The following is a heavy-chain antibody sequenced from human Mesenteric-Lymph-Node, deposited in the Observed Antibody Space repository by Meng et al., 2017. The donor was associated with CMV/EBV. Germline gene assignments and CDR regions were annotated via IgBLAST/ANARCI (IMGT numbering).Heavy chain of an antibody. D-gene: IGHD3-22*01. CDR1: GFTFSSYW. CDR2: INSDGSST. V-gene: IGHV3-74*01. CDR3: AISSHYDSSGYRDY. Sequence: GESLKISCAASGFTFSSYWMHWVRQAPGKGLVWVSRINSDGSSTSYADSVKGRFTISRDNAKNTLYLQMNSLRAEDTAVYYCAISSHYDSSGYRDYWGQGTLVTVSS. J-gene: IGHJ4*02.